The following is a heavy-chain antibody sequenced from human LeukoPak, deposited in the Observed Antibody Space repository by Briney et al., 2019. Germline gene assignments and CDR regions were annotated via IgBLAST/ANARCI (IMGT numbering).Heavy chain of an antibody. V-gene: IGHV3-66*02. CDR3: ARVPPAHYVVDAFDI. D-gene: IGHD3-16*01. J-gene: IGHJ3*02. Sequence: GGSLRLSCAASGFTVSSNYMSWVRQAPGKGLEWVSVIYSGGSTYYADSVKGRFTISRENSKNTLYLLMNSLRAEDTAVYYCARVPPAHYVVDAFDIWGQGTMVTVSS. CDR1: GFTVSSNY. CDR2: IYSGGST.